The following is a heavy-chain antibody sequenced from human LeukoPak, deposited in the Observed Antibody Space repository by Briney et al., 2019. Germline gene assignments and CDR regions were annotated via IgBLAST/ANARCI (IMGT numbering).Heavy chain of an antibody. CDR3: AKGGSGHSVGGSCYYDY. V-gene: IGHV3-23*01. CDR1: GFTFSSYA. Sequence: PGGSLSLSCAASGFTFSSYAMSWVRQAPGKGLEWVSAISGSGGSTYYADSVKGRFTISRDNSKNTLYLQMNSLRAEDTAVYYCAKGGSGHSVGGSCYYDYWGQGTLVTVSS. J-gene: IGHJ4*02. CDR2: ISGSGGST. D-gene: IGHD2-15*01.